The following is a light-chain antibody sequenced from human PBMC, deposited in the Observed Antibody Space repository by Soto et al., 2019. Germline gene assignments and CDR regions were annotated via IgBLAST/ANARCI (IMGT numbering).Light chain of an antibody. CDR1: SSNIGAGYD. V-gene: IGLV1-40*01. J-gene: IGLJ1*01. Sequence: QSVRTQPPSVSGAPGQRVTISCTGSSSNIGAGYDVHWYQHLPGTAPKLLIYGNSNRPSGVPDRFSGSKSGASASLAITGLQAEDEADYYCQSYDSSLSGPCVFGTGTKVTVL. CDR2: GNS. CDR3: QSYDSSLSGPCV.